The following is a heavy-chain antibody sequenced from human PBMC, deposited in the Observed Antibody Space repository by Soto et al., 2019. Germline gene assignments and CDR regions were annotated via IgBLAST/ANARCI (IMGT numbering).Heavy chain of an antibody. Sequence: ASVKVSCKASGCTFTSYGISWVRQAPGQGLEWMGWISAYNGNTNYAQKLQGRVTMTTDTSTSTAYMELRSLRSDDTAVYYCARALYYYDSSGHHEAFDIWGQGTMVTVSS. CDR1: GCTFTSYG. J-gene: IGHJ3*02. CDR2: ISAYNGNT. CDR3: ARALYYYDSSGHHEAFDI. V-gene: IGHV1-18*04. D-gene: IGHD3-22*01.